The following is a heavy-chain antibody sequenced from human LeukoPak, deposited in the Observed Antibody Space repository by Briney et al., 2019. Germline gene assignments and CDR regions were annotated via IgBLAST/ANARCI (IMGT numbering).Heavy chain of an antibody. V-gene: IGHV4-4*07. CDR3: ARQPTSYYYDSSGYSKVGLYFDY. D-gene: IGHD3-22*01. Sequence: SETLSLTCSVSGGSISTYYWSWIRQPAGKGLEWIGRIYTSGSTNYNPSLKSRVTISVDTSKNQFSLKLSSVTAADTAVYYCARQPTSYYYDSSGYSKVGLYFDYWGQGTLVTVSS. J-gene: IGHJ4*02. CDR2: IYTSGST. CDR1: GGSISTYY.